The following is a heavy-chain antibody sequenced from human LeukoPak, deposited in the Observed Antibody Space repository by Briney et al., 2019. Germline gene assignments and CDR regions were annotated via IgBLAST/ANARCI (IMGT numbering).Heavy chain of an antibody. Sequence: SETLSLTCAVSGYSTSSGYYWGWIRPPPGKGLEWIGSIYHSGSTYYNPSLKSRVTISVDTSKNQFSLKLSSVTAADTAVYYCAREARYSYGPFFDYWGQGTLVTVSS. CDR2: IYHSGST. D-gene: IGHD5-18*01. CDR1: GYSTSSGYY. J-gene: IGHJ4*02. V-gene: IGHV4-38-2*01. CDR3: AREARYSYGPFFDY.